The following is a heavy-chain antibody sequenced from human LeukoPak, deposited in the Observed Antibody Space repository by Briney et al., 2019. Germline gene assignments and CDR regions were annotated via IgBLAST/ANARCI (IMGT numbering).Heavy chain of an antibody. Sequence: GGSLRLSCAASGFTFSSYGMHWVREAPGKGLEWVADIWYDGSNKYYADSVKGRFTISRDNSKDTLYLQMNSLRAEDTAVYYCARVLNYYDSSGHDYWGQGTLVTVSS. D-gene: IGHD3-22*01. CDR2: IWYDGSNK. CDR3: ARVLNYYDSSGHDY. J-gene: IGHJ4*02. V-gene: IGHV3-33*01. CDR1: GFTFSSYG.